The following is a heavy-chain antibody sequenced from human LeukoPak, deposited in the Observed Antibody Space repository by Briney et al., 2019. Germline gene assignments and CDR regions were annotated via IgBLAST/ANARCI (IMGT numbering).Heavy chain of an antibody. J-gene: IGHJ4*02. D-gene: IGHD3-16*02. CDR1: GGSISSYY. Sequence: PSETLSLTCTVSGGSISSYYWSWTRQPPGKGLEWIGYIYYSGSTNYNPSLKSRVTISVDTSKNQFSLKLSSVTAADTAVYYCARAGWYDYVWGSYRYPTYFDYWGQGTLVTVSS. CDR3: ARAGWYDYVWGSYRYPTYFDY. CDR2: IYYSGST. V-gene: IGHV4-59*01.